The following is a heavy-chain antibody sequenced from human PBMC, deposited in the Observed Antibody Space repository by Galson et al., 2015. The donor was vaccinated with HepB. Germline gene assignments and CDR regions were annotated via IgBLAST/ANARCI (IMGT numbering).Heavy chain of an antibody. J-gene: IGHJ3*02. CDR2: ISRSGDTI. V-gene: IGHV3-48*04. D-gene: IGHD3-10*01. Sequence: SLRLSCAASGFTFSSYSMNWVRQAPGEGLEWVSYISRSGDTIFYADSVKGRFTISRDNAKNSLYLQMNSLRAEDTAIYYCARAEKRYGSGTYFDAFDIWGQGTMVTVSS. CDR1: GFTFSSYS. CDR3: ARAEKRYGSGTYFDAFDI.